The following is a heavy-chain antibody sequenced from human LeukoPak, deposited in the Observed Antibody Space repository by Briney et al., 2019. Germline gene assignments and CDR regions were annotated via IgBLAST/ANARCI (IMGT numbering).Heavy chain of an antibody. D-gene: IGHD2-15*01. V-gene: IGHV4-30-2*01. J-gene: IGHJ4*02. CDR1: GGSISSGGYS. CDR3: ARTNCSGGSCSYYFDY. Sequence: SQTLSLTCAVSGGSISSGGYSWSWIRQPPGKGLEWIGYIYHSGSTYYNPSLKSRVTISVDRSKNQFSLKLSSVTAADTAVYYCARTNCSGGSCSYYFDYWGQGTLVTVSS. CDR2: IYHSGST.